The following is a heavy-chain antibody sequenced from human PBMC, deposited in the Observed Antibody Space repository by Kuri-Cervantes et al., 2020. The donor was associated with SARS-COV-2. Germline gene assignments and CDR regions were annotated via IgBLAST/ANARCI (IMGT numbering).Heavy chain of an antibody. Sequence: SETLSLTCSVSGFSVTSGSYYWSWLRQSPGKGLEWIGYIYYGGSTTNNPALKSRVTISIDMTNNQFFLNLKGASAADTAVYYCARGFWTGFLFDSWGQGSLVTVSS. CDR2: IYYGGST. J-gene: IGHJ4*02. CDR1: GFSVTSGSYY. CDR3: ARGFWTGFLFDS. V-gene: IGHV4-61*01. D-gene: IGHD3/OR15-3a*01.